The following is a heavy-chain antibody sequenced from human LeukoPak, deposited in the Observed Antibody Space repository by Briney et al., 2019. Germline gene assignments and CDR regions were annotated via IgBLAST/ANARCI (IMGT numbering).Heavy chain of an antibody. CDR2: IYPGDSDT. CDR3: ARHAGSGRKDGYNR. CDR1: GYSFTNFW. D-gene: IGHD5-24*01. Sequence: GESLKISCEGSGYSFTNFWIAWVRQMPGKGLEWMGIIYPGDSDTRYSPSFQGQVTISADKSINTAYLQWSSLKASDTAMYYCARHAGSGRKDGYNRWGQGTLVTVSS. J-gene: IGHJ4*02. V-gene: IGHV5-51*01.